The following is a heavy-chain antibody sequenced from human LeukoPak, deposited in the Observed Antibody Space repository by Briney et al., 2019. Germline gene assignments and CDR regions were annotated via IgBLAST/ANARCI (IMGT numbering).Heavy chain of an antibody. V-gene: IGHV1-18*01. CDR2: ISAYNGNT. CDR3: ARIRITMVRGAPAGGWYFDL. J-gene: IGHJ2*01. D-gene: IGHD3-10*01. Sequence: AASVKVSCKASGYTFTSYGISWVRQAPGQGLEWMGWISAYNGNTNYAQKLQGRVTMTTDTSTSTAYMELRSLRSDDTAVYYCARIRITMVRGAPAGGWYFDLWGRGTLVTVSS. CDR1: GYTFTSYG.